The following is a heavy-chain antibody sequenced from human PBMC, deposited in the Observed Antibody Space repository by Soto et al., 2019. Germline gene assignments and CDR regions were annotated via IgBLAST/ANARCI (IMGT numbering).Heavy chain of an antibody. CDR2: ISGSGGST. Sequence: GGSLRLSCAASGFTFSSYAMSWVRQAPGKGLEWVSAISGSGGSTYYADSVKGRFTISRDNSKNTLYLQMNSLRAEDTAVYYCAKEGRYYYDSSDPILYFQHWGQGTLVTISS. CDR1: GFTFSSYA. J-gene: IGHJ1*01. CDR3: AKEGRYYYDSSDPILYFQH. V-gene: IGHV3-23*01. D-gene: IGHD3-22*01.